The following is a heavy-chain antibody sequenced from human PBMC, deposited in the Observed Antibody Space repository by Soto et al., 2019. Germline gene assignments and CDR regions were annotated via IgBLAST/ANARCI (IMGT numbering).Heavy chain of an antibody. Sequence: QVQLVQSGAEVKKPGASVKVSCKASGYTFTSYDISCVRQATGHGLEWMGWMTPNSGNTGYAQKFQGRVTITRNTSISTAYMELSSLRSEDTAVYCCARGDSIVVVPAARGYYYFDYWGQGTLVTVSS. J-gene: IGHJ4*02. CDR3: ARGDSIVVVPAARGYYYFDY. CDR1: GYTFTSYD. CDR2: MTPNSGNT. D-gene: IGHD2-2*01. V-gene: IGHV1-8*03.